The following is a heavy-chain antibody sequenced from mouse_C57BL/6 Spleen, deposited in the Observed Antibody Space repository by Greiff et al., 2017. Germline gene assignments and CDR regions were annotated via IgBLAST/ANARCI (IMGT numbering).Heavy chain of an antibody. V-gene: IGHV5-17*01. CDR1: GFTFSDYG. J-gene: IGHJ2*01. D-gene: IGHD1-1*01. Sequence: EVKLVESGGGLVKPGGSLKLSCAASGFTFSDYGMHWVRQAPEKGLEWVAYISSGSSTIYYAVTVKGRFTISRDNAKNTLFLQMTSLRSEDTAMYYCARPHYYGSSYYFDYWGQGTTLTVSS. CDR2: ISSGSSTI. CDR3: ARPHYYGSSYYFDY.